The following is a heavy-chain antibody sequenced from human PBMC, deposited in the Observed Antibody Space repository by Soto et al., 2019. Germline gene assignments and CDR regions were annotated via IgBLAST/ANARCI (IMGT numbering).Heavy chain of an antibody. Sequence: QVQLQESGPGLVKPSQTLSLTCTVSGGSINSGGYCWSWIRQHPGKGLDWIGCISYGGSTSYNPSLKTRVTISVDTSKNQFSLKLTSVTAADTAVYYCSRGILVWGQGALITVSS. CDR2: ISYGGST. V-gene: IGHV4-31*03. J-gene: IGHJ4*02. CDR1: GGSINSGGYC. D-gene: IGHD5-18*01. CDR3: SRGILV.